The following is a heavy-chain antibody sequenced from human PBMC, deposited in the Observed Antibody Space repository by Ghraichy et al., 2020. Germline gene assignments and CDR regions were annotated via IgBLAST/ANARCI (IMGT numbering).Heavy chain of an antibody. CDR3: ARHWYYYDSSGYYWDY. CDR1: GGSISSSSYY. CDR2: IYYSGST. V-gene: IGHV4-39*01. Sequence: SETLSLTCTVSGGSISSSSYYWGWIRQPPGKGLEWIGSIYYSGSTYYNPSLKSRVTISVDTSKNQFSLKLSSVTAADTAVYYCARHWYYYDSSGYYWDYWGQGTLVTVSS. D-gene: IGHD3-22*01. J-gene: IGHJ4*02.